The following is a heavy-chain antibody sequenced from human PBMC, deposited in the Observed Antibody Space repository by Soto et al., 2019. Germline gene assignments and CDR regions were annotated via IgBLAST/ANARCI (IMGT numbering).Heavy chain of an antibody. V-gene: IGHV3-33*01. D-gene: IGHD3-22*01. CDR2: IWYDGSNK. Sequence: GGSLRLSCAASGFTFSSYGMHWVRQAPGKGLEWVAVIWYDGSNKYYADSVKGRFTISRDNSKSTLYLQMNSLRAEDTAVYYCARSPYYDSSGLFDYWGQGTLVTVSS. CDR1: GFTFSSYG. J-gene: IGHJ4*02. CDR3: ARSPYYDSSGLFDY.